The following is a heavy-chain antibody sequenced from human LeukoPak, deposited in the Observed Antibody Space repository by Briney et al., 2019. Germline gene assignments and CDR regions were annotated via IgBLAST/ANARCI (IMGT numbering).Heavy chain of an antibody. CDR3: ARDGSPRNCSSTSCYTFWFDP. Sequence: SETLSLTCTVSGGSISRGGYYWSWIRQHPGKGLEWIGYIYYSGSTYYNPSLKSRVTISVDTSKNQFSLKLSSVTAADTAVYYCARDGSPRNCSSTSCYTFWFDPWGQGTLVTVSS. D-gene: IGHD2-2*02. J-gene: IGHJ5*02. V-gene: IGHV4-31*03. CDR1: GGSISRGGYY. CDR2: IYYSGST.